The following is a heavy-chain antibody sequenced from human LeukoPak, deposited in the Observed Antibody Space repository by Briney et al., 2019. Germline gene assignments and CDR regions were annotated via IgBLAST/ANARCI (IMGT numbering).Heavy chain of an antibody. D-gene: IGHD3-3*01. CDR3: ARDIRFLEWLSHYYYYYYMDV. V-gene: IGHV3-7*01. CDR2: IKQDGSEK. J-gene: IGHJ6*03. Sequence: GGSLRLSCAASGFTFSSYWMSWVRQAPGKGLEWVANIKQDGSEKYYVDSVKGRFTISRDNAKNSLYQQMNSLRAEDTAVYYCARDIRFLEWLSHYYYYYYMDVWGKGTTVTVSS. CDR1: GFTFSSYW.